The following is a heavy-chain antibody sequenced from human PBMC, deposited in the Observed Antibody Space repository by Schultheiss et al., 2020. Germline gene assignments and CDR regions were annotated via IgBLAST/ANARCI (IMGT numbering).Heavy chain of an antibody. CDR1: GGSFSGYY. CDR3: ARRYFGSFDY. Sequence: SETLSLTCAVYGGSFSGYYWSWIRQPPGKGLEWIGEINHSGSTNYNPSLKSRVTISVDTSKNQFSLKLSSVTAADTAVYYCARRYFGSFDYWGQGTLVTVSS. J-gene: IGHJ4*02. D-gene: IGHD3-9*01. V-gene: IGHV4-34*01. CDR2: INHSGST.